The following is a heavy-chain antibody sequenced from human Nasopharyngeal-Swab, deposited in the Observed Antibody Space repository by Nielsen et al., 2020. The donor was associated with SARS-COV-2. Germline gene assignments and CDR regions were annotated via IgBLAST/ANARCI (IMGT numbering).Heavy chain of an antibody. CDR3: ARVLPFRIAGTSGMDV. J-gene: IGHJ6*02. CDR2: INPTDGST. Sequence: ASVQVSCKASGYTFTSYYLHWVRQAPVQGLEWMGIINPTDGSTRYAQKFEGRVTMTRVTSTSTVYMALNSLRSEDTAVYYCARVLPFRIAGTSGMDVWGQGTTVTVSS. D-gene: IGHD6-13*01. CDR1: GYTFTSYY. V-gene: IGHV1-46*01.